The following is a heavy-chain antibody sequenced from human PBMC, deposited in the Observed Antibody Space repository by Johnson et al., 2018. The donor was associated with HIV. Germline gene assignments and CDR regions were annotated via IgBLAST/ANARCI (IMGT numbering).Heavy chain of an antibody. CDR2: IKSKTYGGTT. CDR3: TTKTWGAFDV. D-gene: IGHD7-27*01. J-gene: IGHJ3*01. V-gene: IGHV3-15*01. CDR1: GFTFSNAW. Sequence: VQLVESGGGLVKPGGSLRLSCAASGFTFSNAWLIWVRQAPGKGLEWVGRIKSKTYGGTTDNASPVKGRLTISRDDSKNTLYLQMNSLKTEDTAVYYCTTKTWGAFDVWGQGTMVTVSS.